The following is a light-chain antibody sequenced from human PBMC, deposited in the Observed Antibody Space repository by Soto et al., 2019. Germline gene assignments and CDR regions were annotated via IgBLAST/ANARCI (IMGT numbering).Light chain of an antibody. Sequence: QAALTQPASVSGSPGQSITISCTGTSRDVGSYNLVSWYQHHPGKAPKLMIYECSNRPSGVATRFSGSKSGNTASLTISGLQAEDEADYYCSSYAGAVVFGGGIKLTVL. J-gene: IGLJ2*01. CDR1: SRDVGSYNL. CDR3: SSYAGAVV. CDR2: ECS. V-gene: IGLV2-23*01.